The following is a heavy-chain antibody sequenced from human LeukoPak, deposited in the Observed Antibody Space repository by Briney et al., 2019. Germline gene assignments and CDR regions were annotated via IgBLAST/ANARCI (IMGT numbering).Heavy chain of an antibody. Sequence: PGGSLRLSCAASGFTVSSKYMNWVRQAPGKGLEWVAVIWYDGRNKYYAESVKGRFTISRDDSKNTLYLQMNSLRAEDTAVYYCARKNAAASDYWGQGTLVSVSS. D-gene: IGHD6-13*01. CDR1: GFTVSSKY. J-gene: IGHJ4*02. CDR2: IWYDGRNK. V-gene: IGHV3-33*08. CDR3: ARKNAAASDY.